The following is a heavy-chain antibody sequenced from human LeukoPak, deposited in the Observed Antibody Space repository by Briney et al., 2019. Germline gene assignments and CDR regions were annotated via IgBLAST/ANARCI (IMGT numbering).Heavy chain of an antibody. CDR3: AKASYGSGSFQPFDY. CDR1: GFTFDDYA. J-gene: IGHJ4*02. CDR2: ISWNSGSI. V-gene: IGHV3-9*01. D-gene: IGHD3-10*01. Sequence: PGGSLRLSCAASGFTFDDYAMHWVRQAPGKGLEWVSGISWNSGSIGYADSVKGRFTISRDNAKNSLYLQMNSLRAEDTALYYCAKASYGSGSFQPFDYWGQGTLVTVSS.